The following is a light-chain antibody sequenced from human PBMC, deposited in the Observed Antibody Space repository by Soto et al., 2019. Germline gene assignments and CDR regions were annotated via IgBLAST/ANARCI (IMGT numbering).Light chain of an antibody. V-gene: IGKV3D-15*01. CDR3: QHRDNWSYI. CDR1: QSVLRA. J-gene: IGKJ2*01. CDR2: DAS. Sequence: EILITQSPATLSVSPGERATLSCRASQSVLRALAWYQQKPGQAPILLIYDASTRDTGIPARFSGRGSGTDYTLTISRLEAEDFEVYYCQHRDNWSYIFGQGTKVDIK.